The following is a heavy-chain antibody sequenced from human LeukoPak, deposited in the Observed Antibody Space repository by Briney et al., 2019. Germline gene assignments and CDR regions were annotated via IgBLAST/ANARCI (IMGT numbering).Heavy chain of an antibody. D-gene: IGHD3-9*01. CDR3: ARLSKGRYFDYIFDF. CDR1: GGSVSSSTYY. Sequence: SETLSLTCAVSGGSVSSSTYYWGWIRQPPGKGLEWIGNIYYTGSSYYNPSLKSRVTMSVDTSKSQFSLKMNSVTAADTAVYYCARLSKGRYFDYIFDFWGQGTLLTVSS. J-gene: IGHJ4*02. V-gene: IGHV4-39*01. CDR2: IYYTGSS.